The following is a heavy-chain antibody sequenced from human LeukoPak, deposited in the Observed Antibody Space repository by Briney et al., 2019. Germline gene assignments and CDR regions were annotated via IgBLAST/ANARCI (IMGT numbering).Heavy chain of an antibody. CDR1: GFTFNTYG. Sequence: PGGTLRLSCVGSGFTFNTYGMTWVRQAPGKGLEWVANIKQDGSEKYYVDSVKGRFTISRDNAKNSLYLQMNSLRAEDTAVYYCARDKIVGATHFDYWGQGTLVTVSS. CDR2: IKQDGSEK. J-gene: IGHJ4*02. D-gene: IGHD1-26*01. V-gene: IGHV3-7*01. CDR3: ARDKIVGATHFDY.